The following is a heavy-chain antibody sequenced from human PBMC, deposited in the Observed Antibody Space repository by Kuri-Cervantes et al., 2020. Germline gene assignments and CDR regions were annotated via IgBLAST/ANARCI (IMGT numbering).Heavy chain of an antibody. D-gene: IGHD4-23*01. J-gene: IGHJ5*02. CDR1: GFTFNSYA. Sequence: GESLKISCAASGFTFNSYAMHWARQAPGKGLEWVAVISYDGSNKYYADSVKGRFTISRDNSKNSLYLQMNSLRAEDTAVYYCARVLLKIPDYGGNWGWFDPWGQGTLSPSPQ. CDR2: ISYDGSNK. CDR3: ARVLLKIPDYGGNWGWFDP. V-gene: IGHV3-30-3*01.